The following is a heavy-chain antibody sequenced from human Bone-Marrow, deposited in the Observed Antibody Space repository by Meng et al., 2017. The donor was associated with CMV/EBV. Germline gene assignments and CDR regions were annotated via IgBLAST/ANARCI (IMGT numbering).Heavy chain of an antibody. D-gene: IGHD1-26*01. CDR2: INPNSGGT. CDR3: ARVPAWSGSYDDLDY. J-gene: IGHJ4*02. CDR1: GYTFTGYY. V-gene: IGHV1-2*02. Sequence: DSVKVYCKASGYTFTGYYMHWVRQAPGQGLEWMGWINPNSGGTNYAQKFQGRVTMTRDTSISTAYMELSRLRSDDTAVYYCARVPAWSGSYDDLDYWGQGTLVTVSS.